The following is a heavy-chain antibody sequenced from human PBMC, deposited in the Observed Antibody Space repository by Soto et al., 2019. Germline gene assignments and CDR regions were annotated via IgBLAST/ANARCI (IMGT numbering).Heavy chain of an antibody. CDR1: GFTFSIYW. J-gene: IGHJ4*02. D-gene: IGHD6-13*01. Sequence: LSCVASGFTFSIYWMHWVRQAPGKGLVWVSRINSDGSSTSYADSVKGRFTISRDNAKNTLYLQMNSLRAEDTAVYYCARQGSSWPHPFDYWGQGTLVTVSS. CDR2: INSDGSST. CDR3: ARQGSSWPHPFDY. V-gene: IGHV3-74*01.